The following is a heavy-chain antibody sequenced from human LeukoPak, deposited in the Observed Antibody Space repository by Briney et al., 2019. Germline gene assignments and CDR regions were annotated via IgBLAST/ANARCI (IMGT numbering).Heavy chain of an antibody. D-gene: IGHD5-12*01. Sequence: GGTLRLSCAASGFTFSSYWMHWVRQAPGKGLVWVSRINSDGSSTSYADSVKGRFTISRDSAKNTLYLQMNSLRAEDTAVYYCARSPDGYMDFDYWGQGTLVTVSS. V-gene: IGHV3-74*01. CDR3: ARSPDGYMDFDY. J-gene: IGHJ4*02. CDR2: INSDGSST. CDR1: GFTFSSYW.